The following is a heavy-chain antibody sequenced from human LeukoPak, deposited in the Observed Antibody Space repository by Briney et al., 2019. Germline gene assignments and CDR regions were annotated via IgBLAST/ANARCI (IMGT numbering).Heavy chain of an antibody. Sequence: HPGGSLRLTCAASGFTISSYGMHWVRQAPGKGLEWVALIAYDGSNKYYADSVKGRFTISRDNSKNTLCLQVNSLRAEDTAVYYCAKEAYYYDSSSFYYGVAFDIWGRGTMVTVSS. D-gene: IGHD3-22*01. CDR3: AKEAYYYDSSSFYYGVAFDI. V-gene: IGHV3-30*18. CDR2: IAYDGSNK. J-gene: IGHJ3*02. CDR1: GFTISSYG.